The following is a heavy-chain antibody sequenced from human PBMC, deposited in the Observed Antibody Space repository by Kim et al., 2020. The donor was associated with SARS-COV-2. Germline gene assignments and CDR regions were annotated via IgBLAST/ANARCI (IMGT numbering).Heavy chain of an antibody. CDR1: GFTFGDYG. Sequence: GGSLRLSCVASGFTFGDYGMHWVRQGPGKGLEWVSGISWNSGNVLYADSVKGRFTVSRDSVNNSLYLQMNNLRPEDTALYYCVRGQWLRGDYYFDYWGQGTLVTVSS. J-gene: IGHJ4*02. V-gene: IGHV3-9*01. D-gene: IGHD6-19*01. CDR3: VRGQWLRGDYYFDY. CDR2: ISWNSGNV.